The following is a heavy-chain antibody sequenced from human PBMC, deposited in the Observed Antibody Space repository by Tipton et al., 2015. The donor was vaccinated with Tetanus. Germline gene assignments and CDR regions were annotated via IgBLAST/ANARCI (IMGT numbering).Heavy chain of an antibody. J-gene: IGHJ6*02. CDR2: IKSKTDGGTT. CDR3: TTIYYYYGMDV. CDR1: GFTFSNAW. Sequence: CAASGFTFSNAWMNWVRQAPGKGLEWVGRIKSKTDGGTTDYAAPVKGRFTISRDDSKNTLYLQMNSLKTEDTAVYYCTTIYYYYGMDVWGQGTTVTVSS. V-gene: IGHV3-15*07.